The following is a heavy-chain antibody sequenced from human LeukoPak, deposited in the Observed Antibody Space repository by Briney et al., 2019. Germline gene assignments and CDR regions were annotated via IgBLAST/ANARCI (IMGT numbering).Heavy chain of an antibody. CDR1: GYTFTSYA. CDR3: ARPGGSYGSRSFDY. D-gene: IGHD1-26*01. J-gene: IGHJ4*02. V-gene: IGHV1-3*01. CDR2: INAGNGNT. Sequence: GASVKVSCTASGYTFTSYAMHWVRQAPGQRPEWMGWINAGNGNTKYSQKFQGRVTITRDTSASTAYMELSSLRSEDTAVYYCARPGGSYGSRSFDYWGQGTLVTVSS.